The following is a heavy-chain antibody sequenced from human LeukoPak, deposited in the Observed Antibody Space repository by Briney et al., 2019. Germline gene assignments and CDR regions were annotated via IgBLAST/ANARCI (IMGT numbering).Heavy chain of an antibody. D-gene: IGHD3-22*01. V-gene: IGHV4-34*01. J-gene: IGHJ2*01. CDR2: INHSGST. CDR1: GGSFSGYY. CDR3: ARDAAGAPNSSGYSGPWYFDL. Sequence: SETLSLTCAVYGGSFSGYYWSWICQPPGKGLEWIGEINHSGSTNYNPSLKSRVTISVDTSKNQFSLKLSSVTAADTAVYYCARDAAGAPNSSGYSGPWYFDLWGRGTLVTVSS.